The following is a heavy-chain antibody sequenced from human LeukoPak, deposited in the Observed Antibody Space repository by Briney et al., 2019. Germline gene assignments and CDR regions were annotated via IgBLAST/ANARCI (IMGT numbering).Heavy chain of an antibody. V-gene: IGHV4-30-2*01. D-gene: IGHD3/OR15-3a*01. CDR1: GGSISSGGYS. CDR3: ARGQGGLVDY. CDR2: IYHSGST. J-gene: IGHJ4*02. Sequence: SQTLSLTCAVSGGSISSGGYSWSWIRQPPGKGLEWIGYIYHSGSTYYNPSLKSRVTISVDRSKNQFSLKLSSVTAADTAVYYCARGQGGLVDYWGQGTLVTVSS.